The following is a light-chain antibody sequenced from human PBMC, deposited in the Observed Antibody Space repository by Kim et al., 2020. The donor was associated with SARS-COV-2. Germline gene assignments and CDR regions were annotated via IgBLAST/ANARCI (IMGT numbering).Light chain of an antibody. CDR1: QDLTNH. V-gene: IGKV1-16*01. Sequence: DIRMSQSPPSLSASVGDRVTITCRASQDLTNHLVWFQQKPGKAPKSLIYAASTLQSGVPSRFSGGGSGTYFTLTISSLQPEDFATYYCQQYHNYPWTFGQRTKVDIK. CDR2: AAS. CDR3: QQYHNYPWT. J-gene: IGKJ1*01.